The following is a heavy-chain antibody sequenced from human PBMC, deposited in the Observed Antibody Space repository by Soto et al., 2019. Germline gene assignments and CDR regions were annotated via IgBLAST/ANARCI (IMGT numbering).Heavy chain of an antibody. J-gene: IGHJ4*02. V-gene: IGHV3-30-3*01. CDR2: ISYDGSNK. Sequence: PGGSLRLSCAASGLTFSSYAMHWVRQAPGKGLEWVAVISYDGSNKYYADSVKGRFTISRDNSKNTLYLQMNSLRAEDTAVYYCAMAWSYSSSFFDYWGQGTLVTVSS. D-gene: IGHD6-6*01. CDR1: GLTFSSYA. CDR3: AMAWSYSSSFFDY.